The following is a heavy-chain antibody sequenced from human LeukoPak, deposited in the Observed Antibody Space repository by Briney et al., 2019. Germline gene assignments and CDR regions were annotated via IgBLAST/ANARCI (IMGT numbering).Heavy chain of an antibody. CDR1: GFTFSSYS. V-gene: IGHV3-48*01. CDR3: AGAGRREHFDY. J-gene: IGHJ4*02. CDR2: ISSSSSTI. D-gene: IGHD1-26*01. Sequence: GGSLRLSCAASGFTFSSYSMNWVRQAPGKGLEWVSYISSSSSTIYYADSVKGRFTISRDNAKNSLYLQMNSLRAEDTAVYYCAGAGRREHFDYWGQGTLVTVSS.